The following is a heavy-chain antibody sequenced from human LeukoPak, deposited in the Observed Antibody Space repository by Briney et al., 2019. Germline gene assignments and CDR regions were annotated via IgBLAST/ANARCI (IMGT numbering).Heavy chain of an antibody. CDR3: ARDHPIAVETVPYFDY. V-gene: IGHV1-46*01. CDR1: GYTFTSYY. Sequence: GASVKVSCKASGYTFTSYYMHWVRQAPGQGLEWMGIINPSGGSTSYAQKFQGRVTMTRDTSTSTVYMELSSLRSEDTAVYYCARDHPIAVETVPYFDYWGQGTLVTVSS. J-gene: IGHJ4*02. D-gene: IGHD6-19*01. CDR2: INPSGGST.